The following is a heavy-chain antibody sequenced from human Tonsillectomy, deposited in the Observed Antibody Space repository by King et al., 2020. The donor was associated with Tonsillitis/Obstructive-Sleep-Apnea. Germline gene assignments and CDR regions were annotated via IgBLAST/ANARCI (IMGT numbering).Heavy chain of an antibody. CDR2: IWYDGSNK. CDR3: ARGPRADYSNFCFDT. J-gene: IGHJ5*02. D-gene: IGHD4-11*01. CDR1: GFTFSSYG. Sequence: VQLVESGGGVVQPGRSLRLSCAASGFTFSSYGMHWVRQAPDKGLEWVAVIWYDGSNKYYADSVKGRFTISRDNSKNTLNLQMNSLRAEDTAVYYCARGPRADYSNFCFDTWGQGTLVTVSS. V-gene: IGHV3-33*01.